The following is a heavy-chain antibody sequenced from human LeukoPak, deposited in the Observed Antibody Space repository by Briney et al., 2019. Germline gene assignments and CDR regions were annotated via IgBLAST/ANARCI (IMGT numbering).Heavy chain of an antibody. Sequence: SETLSLTCTVSGGSISSYYWSWIRQPAGKGLEWIGRISTSGNTNYNPSLKSRVTMSVDTYNNQFALTLSSVTAADTAVYYCAREGRSSTSGYWGQGILVTVCS. CDR2: ISTSGNT. CDR3: AREGRSSTSGY. CDR1: GGSISSYY. J-gene: IGHJ4*02. D-gene: IGHD2-2*01. V-gene: IGHV4-4*07.